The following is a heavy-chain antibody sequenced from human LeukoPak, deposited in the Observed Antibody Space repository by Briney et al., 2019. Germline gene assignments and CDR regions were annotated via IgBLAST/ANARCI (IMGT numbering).Heavy chain of an antibody. Sequence: GGSLRLSYAASGFTVSSNYMSWVRQAPGKGLEWVSVIYSGGSTYYADSVKGRFTISRDNSKNTLYLQMNSLRAEDTAVYYCARDVWGSYLPPDRYYGMDVWGQGTTVTVSS. J-gene: IGHJ6*02. CDR1: GFTVSSNY. V-gene: IGHV3-66*02. D-gene: IGHD3-16*02. CDR3: ARDVWGSYLPPDRYYGMDV. CDR2: IYSGGST.